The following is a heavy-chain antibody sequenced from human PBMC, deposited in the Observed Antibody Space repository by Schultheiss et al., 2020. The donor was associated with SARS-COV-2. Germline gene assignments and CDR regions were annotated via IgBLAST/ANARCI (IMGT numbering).Heavy chain of an antibody. V-gene: IGHV1-18*01. J-gene: IGHJ4*02. CDR1: GYTFTSYG. Sequence: ASVKVSCKASGYTFTSYGISWVRQAPGQGLEWMGWISAYNGNTNYAQKFQGRVTMTTDTSTSTAYMELRSLRSDDTAVYYCARGPTIEALVAVPLDQWGQGTLVTVSS. CDR2: ISAYNGNT. D-gene: IGHD2-21*01. CDR3: ARGPTIEALVAVPLDQ.